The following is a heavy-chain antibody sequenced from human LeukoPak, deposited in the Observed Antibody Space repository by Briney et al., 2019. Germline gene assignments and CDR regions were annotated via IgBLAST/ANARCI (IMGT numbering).Heavy chain of an antibody. J-gene: IGHJ4*02. CDR3: ARESGSASGTFHY. D-gene: IGHD1/OR15-1a*01. Sequence: SETLSLTCAVYGGSFSGYYWSWIRQPPGKGLEWIGEINHSGSTNYNPSLKSRATISVDTSKNQFSLKLSSVTAADTAVYYCARESGSASGTFHYWGQGTLATVSS. CDR2: INHSGST. CDR1: GGSFSGYY. V-gene: IGHV4-34*01.